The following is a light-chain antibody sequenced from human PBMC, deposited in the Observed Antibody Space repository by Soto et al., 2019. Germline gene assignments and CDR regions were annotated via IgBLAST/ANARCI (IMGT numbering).Light chain of an antibody. V-gene: IGKV3-11*01. CDR2: DTS. CDR1: QSVSSY. J-gene: IGKJ5*01. CDR3: QQRSNWPIT. Sequence: EIVMTHSPATRSVSPVERATLACRASQSVSSYLAWYQQKPGQAPRLLIYDTSNRATGIPARFSGSGSGTDFTLTISSLEPEDFAVYYCQQRSNWPITFGQGTRLEIK.